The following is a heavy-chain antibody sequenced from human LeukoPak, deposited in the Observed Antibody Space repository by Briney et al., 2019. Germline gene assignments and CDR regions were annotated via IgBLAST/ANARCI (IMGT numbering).Heavy chain of an antibody. Sequence: LTGGSLRLSCAASGFTFSSYDIHWVRQATGKGLEWVSGIGTAGEIYYPGSVKGRFTISRENAKNSLYLQMNSLGAGDTAVYYCARAAYSSTWYSRYFDLWGRGTLVTVSS. CDR3: ARAAYSSTWYSRYFDL. CDR1: GFTFSSYD. CDR2: IGTAGEI. J-gene: IGHJ2*01. D-gene: IGHD6-13*01. V-gene: IGHV3-13*01.